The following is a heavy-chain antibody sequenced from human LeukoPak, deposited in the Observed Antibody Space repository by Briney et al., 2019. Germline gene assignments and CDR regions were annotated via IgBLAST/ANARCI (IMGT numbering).Heavy chain of an antibody. CDR2: IYHSGST. CDR1: GYSISSGYY. J-gene: IGHJ4*02. V-gene: IGHV4-38-2*02. Sequence: PSETLSLTCTVSGYSISSGYYWGWLRQPPGKGLEWIGSIYHSGSTYYNPSLKSRVTISVDTSKNQFSLKLSSVTAADTAVYYCARGDCSSTSCYTGYWGQGTLVTVSS. CDR3: ARGDCSSTSCYTGY. D-gene: IGHD2-2*02.